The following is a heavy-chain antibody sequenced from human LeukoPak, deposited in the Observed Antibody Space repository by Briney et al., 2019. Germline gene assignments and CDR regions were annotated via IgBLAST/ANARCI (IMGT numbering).Heavy chain of an antibody. CDR3: ARGRIAAANSNAFDI. D-gene: IGHD6-13*01. CDR1: GGSFSGYY. CDR2: INHSGST. J-gene: IGHJ3*02. Sequence: SETLSLTCAVYGGSFSGYYRSWIRQPPGKGLEWIGEINHSGSTNYNPSLKSRVTISVDTSKNQFSLKLSSVTAADTAVYYCARGRIAAANSNAFDIWGQGTMVTVSS. V-gene: IGHV4-34*01.